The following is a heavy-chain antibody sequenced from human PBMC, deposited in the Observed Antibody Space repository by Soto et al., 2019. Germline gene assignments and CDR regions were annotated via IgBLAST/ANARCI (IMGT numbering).Heavy chain of an antibody. V-gene: IGHV1-8*01. J-gene: IGHJ4*01. CDR1: GYTFTRLD. CDR3: ARGDLVGNPDY. D-gene: IGHD2-8*02. CDR2: LSPNSGKA. Sequence: AASVKVSCKASGYTFTRLDINWVRQATGQGLEWMGWLSPNSGKAGYAKKFQGRVTMSMNTSISTAYMELSGLTSDVTATYYCARGDLVGNPDYWG.